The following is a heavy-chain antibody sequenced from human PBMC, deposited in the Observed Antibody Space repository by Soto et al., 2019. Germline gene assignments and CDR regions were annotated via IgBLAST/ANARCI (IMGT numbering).Heavy chain of an antibody. D-gene: IGHD3-16*01. CDR3: ARQPRGPGYGERGLYFDH. Sequence: ETLSLTCTVSGGSTNSRSDYWGWIRQPPGKGLEWIGSVYYSGSTHDNPSLQSRVTISVDTSRNQFSLNLISVTAADTAVYFCARQPRGPGYGERGLYFDHWGQGTLVTVSS. J-gene: IGHJ4*02. V-gene: IGHV4-39*01. CDR1: GGSTNSRSDY. CDR2: VYYSGST.